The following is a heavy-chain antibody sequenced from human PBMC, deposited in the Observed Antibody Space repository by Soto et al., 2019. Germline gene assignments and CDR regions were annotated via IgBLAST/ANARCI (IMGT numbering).Heavy chain of an antibody. CDR1: GYTLTELS. Sequence: ASVKVSCKVSGYTLTELSMHWVRQAPGKGLEWMGGFDPEDGETIYAQKFQGRVTMIEDTSTDTAYMELSSLRSEDTAVYYCATLRVVYYYYYGMDVWGQGTTVTVSS. J-gene: IGHJ6*02. V-gene: IGHV1-24*01. CDR3: ATLRVVYYYYYGMDV. D-gene: IGHD3-3*01. CDR2: FDPEDGET.